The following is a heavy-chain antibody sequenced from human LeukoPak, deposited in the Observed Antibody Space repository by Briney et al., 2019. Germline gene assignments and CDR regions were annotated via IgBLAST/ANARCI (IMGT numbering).Heavy chain of an antibody. D-gene: IGHD1-1*01. J-gene: IGHJ4*02. CDR2: IYYSGST. CDR1: GGSISSSSYY. V-gene: IGHV4-39*07. Sequence: KTSETLSLTCIVSGGSISSSSYYWGWIRQPPGKGLEWIGSIYYSGSTYYNPSLKSRVTTSVDTSKNQFSLKLNSATPADTAVYYCARGPTTSVFDYWGQGTLATVSS. CDR3: ARGPTTSVFDY.